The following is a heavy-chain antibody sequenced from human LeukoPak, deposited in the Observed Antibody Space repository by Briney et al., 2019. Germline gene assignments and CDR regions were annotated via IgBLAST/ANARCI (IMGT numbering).Heavy chain of an antibody. CDR3: TRHGTPRLPDY. V-gene: IGHV4-59*08. CDR1: GGSISSYY. Sequence: PSETLSLTCTVSGGSISSYYWSWIRQPPGKGLEWIWYIYYSGSTNYNPSLKSRVTISVDTSKNQFSLKLSSVTAADTGVYYCTRHGTPRLPDYWGQGTLVTVSS. D-gene: IGHD3-16*01. J-gene: IGHJ4*02. CDR2: IYYSGST.